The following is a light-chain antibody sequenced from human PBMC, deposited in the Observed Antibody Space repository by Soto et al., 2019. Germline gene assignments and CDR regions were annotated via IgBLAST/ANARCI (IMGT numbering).Light chain of an antibody. CDR1: QGISSY. CDR2: AAS. Sequence: AIRMTQSPSSLSASTGDRVTITRRASQGISSYLAWYQQKPGKAPKLLIYAASTLQSGVPSRFSGSGSGTDFTLTISCLQSEDFATYYCQQYYSYGWTFGQGTKVEIK. J-gene: IGKJ1*01. V-gene: IGKV1-8*01. CDR3: QQYYSYGWT.